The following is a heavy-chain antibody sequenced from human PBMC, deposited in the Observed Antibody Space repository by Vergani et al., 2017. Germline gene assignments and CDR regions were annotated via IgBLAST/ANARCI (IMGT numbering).Heavy chain of an antibody. CDR3: ARDYSDYGVDY. J-gene: IGHJ4*02. D-gene: IGHD4-11*01. CDR1: GFIFSRYG. CDR2: IWFDGNNK. V-gene: IGHV3-33*01. Sequence: QVQMMESVGGVVQPGRSLRLSCVVSGFIFSRYGMHWVRQAPGKGLEWVAVIWFDGNNKYYADSVKGRFTVSRDNSKNTLFLQMNSLRVEDTAVYYCARDYSDYGVDYWGQGTLVTVSS.